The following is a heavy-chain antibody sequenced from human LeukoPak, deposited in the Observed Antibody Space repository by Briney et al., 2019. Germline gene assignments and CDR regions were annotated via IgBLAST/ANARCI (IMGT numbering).Heavy chain of an antibody. D-gene: IGHD5-18*01. CDR3: AREMRGDTALGYYYYYMDV. CDR2: ISSISSYI. V-gene: IGHV3-21*01. Sequence: GGSLRLSCAASGFTFSSYSMNWVRQAPGKWLQWVSSISSISSYIYYADSVKGRFTISRDNAKNSLYLQMNSLRAEDTAVYYCAREMRGDTALGYYYYYMDVWGKGTTVTVSS. CDR1: GFTFSSYS. J-gene: IGHJ6*03.